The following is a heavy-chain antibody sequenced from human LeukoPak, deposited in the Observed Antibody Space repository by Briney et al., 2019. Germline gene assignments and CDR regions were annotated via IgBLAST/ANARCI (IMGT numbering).Heavy chain of an antibody. CDR1: GFTFSSYA. D-gene: IGHD6-19*01. Sequence: PGGSLRLPCAASGFTFSSYAMSWVRQAPGKGLAWVSTISGGSGSTYCADSVKGRFTISRDNSKNTLYLQMNSLRAEDTAVYYCAKVPAVANVYYYGMDVWGQGTTVTVSS. CDR2: ISGGSGST. V-gene: IGHV3-23*01. J-gene: IGHJ6*02. CDR3: AKVPAVANVYYYGMDV.